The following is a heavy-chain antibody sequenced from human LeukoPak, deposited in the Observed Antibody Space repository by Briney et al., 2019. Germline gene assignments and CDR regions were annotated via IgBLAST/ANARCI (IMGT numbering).Heavy chain of an antibody. V-gene: IGHV1-69*13. CDR3: AREGTPGY. CDR1: EYTFTAYY. J-gene: IGHJ4*02. CDR2: IIPIFGTA. Sequence: SVKVSCKASEYTFTAYYMHWVRQAPGQGLEWMGGIIPIFGTANYAQKFQGRVTITADESTSTAYMELSSLRSEDTAVYYCAREGTPGYWGQGTLVTVSS. D-gene: IGHD1-1*01.